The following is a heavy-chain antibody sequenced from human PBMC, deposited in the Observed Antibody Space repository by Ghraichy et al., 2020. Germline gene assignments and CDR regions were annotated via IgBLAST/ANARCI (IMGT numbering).Heavy chain of an antibody. D-gene: IGHD2-2*01. Sequence: ESLNISCAVSGGSISSSNWWSWVRQPPGKGLEWIGEIYHSGSTNYNPSLKSRVTISVDKSKNQFSLKLSSVTAADTAVYYCARGCSSTSCTELFDYWGQGTLVTVSS. CDR3: ARGCSSTSCTELFDY. CDR2: IYHSGST. J-gene: IGHJ4*02. CDR1: GGSISSSNW. V-gene: IGHV4-4*02.